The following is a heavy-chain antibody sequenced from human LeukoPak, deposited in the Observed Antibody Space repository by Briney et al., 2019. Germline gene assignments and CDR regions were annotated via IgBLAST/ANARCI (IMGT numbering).Heavy chain of an antibody. CDR2: ISDSGGST. J-gene: IGHJ4*02. CDR3: AKTIAIWGRFDY. Sequence: GGSLRLSCAASGFTFSSYAMSWVRQAPGKGLEWVSAISDSGGSTYYAESVMGRFTISRDNSKKALYLQMNSLRAEDTAIYYCAKTIAIWGRFDYWGQGTLVTVSS. V-gene: IGHV3-23*01. D-gene: IGHD3-16*01. CDR1: GFTFSSYA.